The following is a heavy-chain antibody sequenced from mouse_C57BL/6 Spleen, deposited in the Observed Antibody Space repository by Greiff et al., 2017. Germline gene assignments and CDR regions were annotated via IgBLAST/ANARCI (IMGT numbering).Heavy chain of an antibody. Sequence: QVQLQQSGAELVRPGASVTLSCKASGYTFTDYEMHWVKQTPVDGLEWIGAIDPETGGTAYNQKFKGKAILTADKSSSTAYMELRSLTSEDSAVYYCTRTYYYGSSYEGMDYWGQGTSVTVSS. CDR2: IDPETGGT. D-gene: IGHD1-1*01. J-gene: IGHJ4*01. CDR1: GYTFTDYE. CDR3: TRTYYYGSSYEGMDY. V-gene: IGHV1-15*01.